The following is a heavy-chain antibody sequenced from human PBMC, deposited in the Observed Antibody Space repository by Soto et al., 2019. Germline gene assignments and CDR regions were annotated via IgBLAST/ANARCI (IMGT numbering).Heavy chain of an antibody. V-gene: IGHV1-24*01. CDR3: ATEPSKYYYDSSGYSFDP. J-gene: IGHJ5*02. CDR1: GYTLTELS. D-gene: IGHD3-22*01. CDR2: FDPEDGET. Sequence: GASVKVSCKASGYTLTELSMHWVRQAPGKGLEWMGGFDPEDGETIYAQKFQGRVTMTEDTSTDTAYMELGSLRSEDTAVYYCATEPSKYYYDSSGYSFDPWGQGTLVTVSS.